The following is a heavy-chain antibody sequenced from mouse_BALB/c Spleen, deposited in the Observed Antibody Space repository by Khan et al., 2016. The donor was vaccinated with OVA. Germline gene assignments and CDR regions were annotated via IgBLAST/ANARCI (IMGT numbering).Heavy chain of an antibody. CDR2: IYPGTDNT. CDR1: GYIFTSYW. Sequence: QIQLVQSGAELVRPGTSVKLSCKTSGYIFTSYWIHWVKQRSGQDLEWIARIYPGTDNTYYSEKFKDKATLTADKSSSTAYLQLSSLKSEDSAVFFCAREEALYYFDYWGQGTTLTVSS. J-gene: IGHJ2*01. CDR3: AREEALYYFDY. D-gene: IGHD3-2*02. V-gene: IGHV1-76*01.